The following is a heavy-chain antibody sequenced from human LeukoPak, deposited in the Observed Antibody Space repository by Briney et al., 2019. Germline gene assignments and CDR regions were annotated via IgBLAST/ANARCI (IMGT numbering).Heavy chain of an antibody. CDR2: IFYSGIT. Sequence: SETLSLTCTVSGDSITSYFWSWIRQPPGKGLEWVGYIFYSGITNYNPSLKSRVTISVDTSKNQFSLKLSSVTAADTAVYYCARSYYGSGRYGPQFDYWGQGTLVTVSS. J-gene: IGHJ4*02. D-gene: IGHD3-10*01. V-gene: IGHV4-59*01. CDR3: ARSYYGSGRYGPQFDY. CDR1: GDSITSYF.